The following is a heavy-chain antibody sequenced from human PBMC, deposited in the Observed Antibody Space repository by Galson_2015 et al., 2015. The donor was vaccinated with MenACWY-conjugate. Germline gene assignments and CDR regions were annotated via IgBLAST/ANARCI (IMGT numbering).Heavy chain of an antibody. CDR3: ARVDTAMAGDY. CDR1: GYTFTSYY. D-gene: IGHD5-18*01. V-gene: IGHV1-46*01. CDR2: INPSGGST. Sequence: QSGAEVKKPGESLKISCKASGYTFTSYYMHWVRQAPGQGLEWMGIINPSGGSTSYAQKFRGRVTMTRDTSTSTVYMELSSLRSEDTAVYYCARVDTAMAGDYWGQGTLVTVSS. J-gene: IGHJ4*02.